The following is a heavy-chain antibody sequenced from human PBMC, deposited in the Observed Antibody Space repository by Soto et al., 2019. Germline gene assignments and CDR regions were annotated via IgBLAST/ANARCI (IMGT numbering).Heavy chain of an antibody. V-gene: IGHV4-30-4*01. CDR1: GGSISSGDYY. J-gene: IGHJ4*02. Sequence: PSETLSLTCTVSGGSISSGDYYWSWIRQPPGKGLEWIGYIYYSGSTYYNPSLKSRVTISVDTSKNQFSLKLSSVTAADTAVYYCAILSDDSSGYPLLEYWGQGILVTVSS. CDR2: IYYSGST. CDR3: AILSDDSSGYPLLEY. D-gene: IGHD3-22*01.